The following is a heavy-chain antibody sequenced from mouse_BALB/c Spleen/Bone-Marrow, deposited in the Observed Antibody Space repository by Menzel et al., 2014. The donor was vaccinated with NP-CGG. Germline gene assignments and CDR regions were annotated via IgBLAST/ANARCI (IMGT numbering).Heavy chain of an antibody. Sequence: LAESGAELVRPGSSVKICCKASGYAFSSYWMNWVKQRPGQGLEWIGQIYPGDGDTNYNGNFKDKATLTVDRSSSTAFMQLSSLTSEDSAVYFCARWYRDPHFAMDYWGPGTSVTVSS. J-gene: IGHJ4*01. CDR3: ARWYRDPHFAMDY. CDR1: GYAFSSYW. CDR2: IYPGDGDT. D-gene: IGHD2-14*01. V-gene: IGHV1-80*01.